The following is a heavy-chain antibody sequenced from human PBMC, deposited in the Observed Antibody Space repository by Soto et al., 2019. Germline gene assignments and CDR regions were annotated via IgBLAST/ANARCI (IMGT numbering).Heavy chain of an antibody. Sequence: ASVKVSCKASGYTFTSYGISWVRQAPGQGLEWMGWISAYNGNTNYAQKLQGRVTMTTDTSTSTAYMELRSLRSDDTAVYYCARDLGNDTSGYPLTRLDPWGQGTLVTVSS. V-gene: IGHV1-18*01. CDR1: GYTFTSYG. J-gene: IGHJ5*02. CDR2: ISAYNGNT. D-gene: IGHD5-12*01. CDR3: ARDLGNDTSGYPLTRLDP.